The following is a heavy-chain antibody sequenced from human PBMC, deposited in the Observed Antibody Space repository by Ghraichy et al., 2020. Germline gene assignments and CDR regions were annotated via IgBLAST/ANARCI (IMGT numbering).Heavy chain of an antibody. V-gene: IGHV1-18*01. J-gene: IGHJ4*02. Sequence: ASVKVSCKASGYTFSNNGISWVRQAPGQGLEWMGRISAYTGNTNYAQAFQGRVTLTTDTSTTTAYMELRSLTSDDTAVYYGARERFTGGNSPKAYWGRGTRVTVSS. D-gene: IGHD2-8*02. CDR1: GYTFSNNG. CDR3: ARERFTGGNSPKAY. CDR2: ISAYTGNT.